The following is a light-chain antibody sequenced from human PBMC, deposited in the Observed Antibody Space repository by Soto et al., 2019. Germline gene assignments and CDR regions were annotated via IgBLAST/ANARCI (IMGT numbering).Light chain of an antibody. J-gene: IGKJ5*01. CDR1: QNINNY. Sequence: DIQMTQSPPSLSASVGDRFTITCQASQNINNYLNWYQQKPGRAPKLLIYDASNLEAGVPSRFRGSGSGTDFTFTISRLQPEDIATYYCQQYENLPTFGQGTRLEIK. V-gene: IGKV1-33*01. CDR3: QQYENLPT. CDR2: DAS.